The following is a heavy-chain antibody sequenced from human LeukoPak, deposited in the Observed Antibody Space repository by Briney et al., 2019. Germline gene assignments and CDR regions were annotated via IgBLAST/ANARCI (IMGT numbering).Heavy chain of an antibody. Sequence: GGSLRLSCTAPGFTFGDYAMSWVRQAPGKGLEWVGFIRSKAYGGTTEYAASVKGRFTISRDDSKSIAYLQMNSLKTEDTAVYYCTRRGYYGSGSYYTLGYWGQGTLVTVSS. CDR3: TRRGYYGSGSYYTLGY. V-gene: IGHV3-49*04. CDR2: IRSKAYGGTT. D-gene: IGHD3-10*01. CDR1: GFTFGDYA. J-gene: IGHJ4*02.